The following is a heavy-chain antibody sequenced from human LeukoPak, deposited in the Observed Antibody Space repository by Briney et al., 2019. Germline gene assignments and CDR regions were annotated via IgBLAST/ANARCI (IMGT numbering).Heavy chain of an antibody. J-gene: IGHJ4*02. CDR1: GFTFSSYG. V-gene: IGHV3-23*01. CDR3: AKVLASGSYYPFDY. D-gene: IGHD3-10*01. Sequence: PGGSLSLSCAASGFTFSSYGMSWVRQAPGKGLEWVSAISGSGGSTYYADSVKGRFTISRDNSKNTLYLQMNSLRAEDTAVYYCAKVLASGSYYPFDYWGQGTLVIVSS. CDR2: ISGSGGST.